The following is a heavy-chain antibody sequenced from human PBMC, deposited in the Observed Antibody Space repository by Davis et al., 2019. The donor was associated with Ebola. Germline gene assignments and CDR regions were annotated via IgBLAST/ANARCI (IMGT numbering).Heavy chain of an antibody. CDR2: VIPIFGIS. V-gene: IGHV1-69*13. Sequence: SVKVSCKVSGGPFSNFPITWVRQAPGQGLECMGGVIPIFGISNYAEKFKGRVTITADESTSTAYMELSRLRSEDTAVYYCARDRIVEVPAAIQDYYYFHYMDVWGRGTTVTVSS. CDR1: GGPFSNFP. D-gene: IGHD2-2*01. J-gene: IGHJ6*03. CDR3: ARDRIVEVPAAIQDYYYFHYMDV.